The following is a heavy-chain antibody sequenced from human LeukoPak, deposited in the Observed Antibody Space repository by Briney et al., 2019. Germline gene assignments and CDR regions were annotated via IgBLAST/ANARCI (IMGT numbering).Heavy chain of an antibody. D-gene: IGHD5-24*01. V-gene: IGHV1-2*02. Sequence: ASVRVSRKASGYTFTGHYIHWVRQAPGQGLEWMGWINPISGGTHYSEKFQDSVTLTRDSSITTAYIELTSHTSDDTAVYFCARGQSETYNTLDLWGQGTMVIVSS. CDR1: GYTFTGHY. J-gene: IGHJ3*01. CDR3: ARGQSETYNTLDL. CDR2: INPISGGT.